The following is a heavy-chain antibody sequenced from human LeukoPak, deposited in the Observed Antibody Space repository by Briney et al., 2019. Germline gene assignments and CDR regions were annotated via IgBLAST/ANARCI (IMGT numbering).Heavy chain of an antibody. CDR3: ARLRYHDFWSGYWKYYYYMDV. CDR1: GFTFSSYG. D-gene: IGHD3-3*01. Sequence: GGSLRLSCAASGFTFSSYGMSWVRQAPGKGLEWVSSISYTGGNTFYADSVKGRFTISRDNAKNSLYLQMNSLRAEDTAVYYCARLRYHDFWSGYWKYYYYMDVWGKGTTVTVSS. CDR2: ISYTGGNT. V-gene: IGHV3-23*01. J-gene: IGHJ6*03.